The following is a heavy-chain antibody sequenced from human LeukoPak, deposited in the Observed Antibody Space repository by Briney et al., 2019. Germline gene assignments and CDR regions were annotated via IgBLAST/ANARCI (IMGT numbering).Heavy chain of an antibody. CDR2: INWNGGST. V-gene: IGHV3-20*04. J-gene: IGHJ4*02. Sequence: GGSLRLSCAASGFTFDDYGMSWVRQAPGKGLEWVSGINWNGGSTGYADSVKGRLTISRDNSENTLFLQMNSLRAEDTAVYYCARDQFGSGRLDYWGQGTLVAVSS. CDR3: ARDQFGSGRLDY. D-gene: IGHD3-10*01. CDR1: GFTFDDYG.